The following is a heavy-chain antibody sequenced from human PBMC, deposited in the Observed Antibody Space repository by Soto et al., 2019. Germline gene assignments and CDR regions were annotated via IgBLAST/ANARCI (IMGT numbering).Heavy chain of an antibody. V-gene: IGHV3-23*01. CDR3: ARNSYSETNGYLDY. CDR1: GFTFSTYA. CDR2: ISGSGGSK. J-gene: IGHJ4*02. Sequence: PVGSLRLSCAASGFTFSTYAMSWVRQAPGKGLEWVSAISGSGGSKYYADSVKGRFTISRDDSKNTLFLQMHSLRAEDTAVYNCARNSYSETNGYLDYWGQGALVTVSS. D-gene: IGHD3-22*01.